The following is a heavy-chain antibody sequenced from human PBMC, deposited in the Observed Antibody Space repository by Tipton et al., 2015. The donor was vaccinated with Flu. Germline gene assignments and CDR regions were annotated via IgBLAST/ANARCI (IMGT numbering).Heavy chain of an antibody. CDR1: GFTFSTFW. V-gene: IGHV3-7*01. D-gene: IGHD3-16*01. J-gene: IGHJ4*02. CDR3: ARAIAGADSL. CDR2: INQDGSEK. Sequence: SLRLSCAASGFTFSTFWMHWVRQVPGKGLEWVANINQDGSEKYYVDSVKGRFTISRDNSKNTLYLQMNSLRAEDTAVYYCARAIAGADSLWGQGTLVTVSS.